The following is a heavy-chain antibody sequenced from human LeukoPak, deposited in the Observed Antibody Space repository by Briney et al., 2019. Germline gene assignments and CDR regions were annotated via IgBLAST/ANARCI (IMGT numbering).Heavy chain of an antibody. Sequence: GRSLRLSCAASGFTFSSYAMHWVRQAPGKGLEWVAVISYDGSNKYYADSVKGRFTISRDNSKNTLYLQMNSLRAEDTAVYYCARGGTTGRYYYYYYMDVWGKGTTVTVPS. CDR3: ARGGTTGRYYYYYYMDV. J-gene: IGHJ6*03. CDR1: GFTFSSYA. V-gene: IGHV3-30*01. D-gene: IGHD1-7*01. CDR2: ISYDGSNK.